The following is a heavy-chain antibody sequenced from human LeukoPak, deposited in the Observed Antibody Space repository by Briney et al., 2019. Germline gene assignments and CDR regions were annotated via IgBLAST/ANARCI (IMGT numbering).Heavy chain of an antibody. CDR3: AGRPSRWLQLPFDY. CDR2: ISGSGGST. D-gene: IGHD5-24*01. V-gene: IGHV3-23*01. Sequence: AGGSLRLSCAASGFTFSSYAMSWVRQAPGKGLEWVSAISGSGGSTYYADSVKGRFTISRDNSKNTLYLQMNSLRAEDTAVYYCAGRPSRWLQLPFDYWGQGTLDTVSS. CDR1: GFTFSSYA. J-gene: IGHJ4*02.